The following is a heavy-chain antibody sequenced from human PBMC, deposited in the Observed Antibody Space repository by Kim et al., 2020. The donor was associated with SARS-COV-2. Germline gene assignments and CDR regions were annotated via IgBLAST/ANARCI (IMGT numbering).Heavy chain of an antibody. CDR2: IIPIFGTA. CDR3: ARGLEDKLGMVRGVTPH. D-gene: IGHD3-10*01. Sequence: SVKVSCKASGGTFSSYAISWVRQSPGQGLEWMGGIIPIFGTANYAQKFQGRVTITADESTSTAYMELSSLRSEDTAVYYCARGLEDKLGMVRGVTPHWGQGTLVTVSS. V-gene: IGHV1-69*13. J-gene: IGHJ4*02. CDR1: GGTFSSYA.